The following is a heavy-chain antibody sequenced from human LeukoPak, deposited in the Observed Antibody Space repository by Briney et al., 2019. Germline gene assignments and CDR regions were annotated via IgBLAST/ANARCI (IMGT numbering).Heavy chain of an antibody. CDR2: ISSSSSYI. Sequence: GGSLRLSCAASGFTFSSYSMNWVRQAPGKGLEWVSSISSSSSYIYYADSVKGRFTISRDNAKNSPYLQMNSLRAEDTAVYYCARPLDYYGSGSDPLDYWGQGTLVTVSS. CDR1: GFTFSSYS. V-gene: IGHV3-21*01. D-gene: IGHD3-10*01. J-gene: IGHJ4*02. CDR3: ARPLDYYGSGSDPLDY.